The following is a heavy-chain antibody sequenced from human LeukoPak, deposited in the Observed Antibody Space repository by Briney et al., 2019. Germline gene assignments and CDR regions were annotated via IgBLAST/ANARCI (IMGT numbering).Heavy chain of an antibody. CDR2: IYTSGST. Sequence: SETLSLTCTVSGGSISSYYWSWIRQPPGKGLEWIGYIYTSGSTNYNPSLKSRVTISVDTSKNQFSLKLSSVTAADTAVYYCARHSLRYFDSNWFDPWGQGTLVTVSS. CDR1: GGSISSYY. J-gene: IGHJ5*02. CDR3: ARHSLRYFDSNWFDP. D-gene: IGHD3-9*01. V-gene: IGHV4-4*09.